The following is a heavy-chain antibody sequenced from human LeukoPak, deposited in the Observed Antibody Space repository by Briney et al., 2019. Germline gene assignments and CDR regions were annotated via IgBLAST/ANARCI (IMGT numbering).Heavy chain of an antibody. D-gene: IGHD3-3*01. CDR3: ARDPEVHYDFWSGYYSGKHFDY. CDR2: ISAYNGNT. CDR1: GYTFTSYG. V-gene: IGHV1-18*01. Sequence: ASVKVSCKASGYTFTSYGISWVRQAPGQGLEWMGWISAYNGNTNYAQKLQGRVTMTTDTSTSTAYMELRSPRSDDTAVYYCARDPEVHYDFWSGYYSGKHFDYWGQGTLVTVSS. J-gene: IGHJ4*02.